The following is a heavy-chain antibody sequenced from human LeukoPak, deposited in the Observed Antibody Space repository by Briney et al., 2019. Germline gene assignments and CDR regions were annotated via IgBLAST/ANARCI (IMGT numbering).Heavy chain of an antibody. V-gene: IGHV3-23*01. D-gene: IGHD2-2*01. CDR3: TRGPNCKTTSCFVLGCFDP. Sequence: GGSLRLSCAASGFGFSTYAMSWVRQAPGKGLEWVSGISGSGRTSFYADSVKGRFAISRDNPRNTLYLQMNSLRAEDTAVYYCTRGPNCKTTSCFVLGCFDPWGQGTLVTVSS. CDR1: GFGFSTYA. CDR2: ISGSGRTS. J-gene: IGHJ5*02.